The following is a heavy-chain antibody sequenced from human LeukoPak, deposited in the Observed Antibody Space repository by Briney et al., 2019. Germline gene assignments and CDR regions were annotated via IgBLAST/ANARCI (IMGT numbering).Heavy chain of an antibody. CDR3: ARALAVAGYASLDY. D-gene: IGHD6-19*01. J-gene: IGHJ4*02. Sequence: ASVKVSCKASGYTFTSYDINWVRQATGQGLEWMGWMNPNSGNTGYAQKFQGRVTITRNTSISTAYMELSSLRSEDTAVYYCARALAVAGYASLDYWGRGTLVTVSS. V-gene: IGHV1-8*03. CDR1: GYTFTSYD. CDR2: MNPNSGNT.